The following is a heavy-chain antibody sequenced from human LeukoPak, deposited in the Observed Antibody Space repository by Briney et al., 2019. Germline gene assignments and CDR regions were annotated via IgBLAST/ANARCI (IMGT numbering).Heavy chain of an antibody. D-gene: IGHD3-3*01. Sequence: ASVKVSCKASGYTFTSYDINWVRQATGQGLEWMGWMNPNSGNTGYAQKFQGRVTITRNTSISTAYMELSSLRSEDTAVYYCARVFRGYDFWSGYYRNYYYYYMDVWGKGTTVTVSS. V-gene: IGHV1-8*03. CDR3: ARVFRGYDFWSGYYRNYYYYYMDV. J-gene: IGHJ6*03. CDR2: MNPNSGNT. CDR1: GYTFTSYD.